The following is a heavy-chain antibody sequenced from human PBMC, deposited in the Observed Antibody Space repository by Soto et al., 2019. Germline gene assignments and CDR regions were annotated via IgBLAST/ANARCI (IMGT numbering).Heavy chain of an antibody. D-gene: IGHD4-17*01. Sequence: QVQLVQSGAEVKKPGSSVTVSCKASGGTFSSYAISWVRQAPGQGLEWMGGIIPTFGTANYAQKFQGRVTITADKSTSTAYMELSSLRSEDTAVYYCAGTVAYYYYGGMDVWGQGTTVTVSS. J-gene: IGHJ6*02. CDR3: AGTVAYYYYGGMDV. CDR2: IIPTFGTA. CDR1: GGTFSSYA. V-gene: IGHV1-69*06.